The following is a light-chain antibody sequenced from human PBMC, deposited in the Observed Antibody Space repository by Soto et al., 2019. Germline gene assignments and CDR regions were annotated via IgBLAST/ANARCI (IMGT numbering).Light chain of an antibody. J-gene: IGKJ4*01. CDR3: QQRTNWPLT. Sequence: EIVLTQSPVTLSLSPGERATLSCRASQSVTTVLAWYQQKPGQAPRLLIYDASKRATGIPARFSGSGSGTEFTLTISSLEPADFAVYYCQQRTNWPLTFGGGTKVEIK. V-gene: IGKV3-11*01. CDR1: QSVTTV. CDR2: DAS.